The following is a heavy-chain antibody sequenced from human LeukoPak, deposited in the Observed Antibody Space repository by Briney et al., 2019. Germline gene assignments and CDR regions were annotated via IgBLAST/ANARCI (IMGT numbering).Heavy chain of an antibody. V-gene: IGHV4-59*01. Sequence: SETLSLTCTVSGGSISSYYWSWIRQPPGKGLEWIGYIYYSGSTNYNPSLKSRVTISVDTSKNQFSLKLSSVTAADTAVYYCAREEVKGRYHWFDPWGQGTLVTVSS. CDR1: GGSISSYY. D-gene: IGHD2-2*01. J-gene: IGHJ5*02. CDR2: IYYSGST. CDR3: AREEVKGRYHWFDP.